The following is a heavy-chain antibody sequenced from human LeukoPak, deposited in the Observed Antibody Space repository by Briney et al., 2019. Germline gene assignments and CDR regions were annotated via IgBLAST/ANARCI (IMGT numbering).Heavy chain of an antibody. Sequence: PSQTLSLTCTVSGGSISSGGYYWSWIRQHPGKGLEWIGYIYYSGSTYYNPSLKSRVTISVDTSKNQFSLKLSSVTAADTAVCYCARRIVGATTNWFDPWGQGTLVTVSS. D-gene: IGHD1-26*01. J-gene: IGHJ5*02. CDR1: GGSISSGGYY. V-gene: IGHV4-31*03. CDR3: ARRIVGATTNWFDP. CDR2: IYYSGST.